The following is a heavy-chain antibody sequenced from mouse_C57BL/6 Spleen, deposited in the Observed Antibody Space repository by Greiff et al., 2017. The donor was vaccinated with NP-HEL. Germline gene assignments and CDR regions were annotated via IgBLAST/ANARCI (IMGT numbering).Heavy chain of an antibody. J-gene: IGHJ3*01. Sequence: EVKLMESGGGLVKPGGSLKLSCAASGFTFSSYTMSWVRQTPEKRLEWVATLSGGGGNTYYPASVKGRFTISRDNARNTLYLQMSSLRAEDTALYYCAREPFAYWGQGTLVTVSA. CDR1: GFTFSSYT. CDR2: LSGGGGNT. V-gene: IGHV5-9*01. CDR3: AREPFAY.